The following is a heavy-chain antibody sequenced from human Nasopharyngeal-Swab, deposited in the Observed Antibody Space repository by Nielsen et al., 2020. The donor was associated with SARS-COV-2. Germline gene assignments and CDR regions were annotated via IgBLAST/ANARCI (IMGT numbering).Heavy chain of an antibody. CDR2: ISSTGDYI. CDR3: VRDTPAMFAY. Sequence: GRQAPGKGLEWVSGISSTGDYIHYAASVEGRFTISRDNAKTSLYLQMNSLRAEDSAVYYCVRDTPAMFAYWGQGTLVTVSS. V-gene: IGHV3-21*01. J-gene: IGHJ4*02.